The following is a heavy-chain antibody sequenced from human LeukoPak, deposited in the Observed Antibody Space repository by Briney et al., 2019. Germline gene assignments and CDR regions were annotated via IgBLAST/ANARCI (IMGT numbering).Heavy chain of an antibody. CDR1: GYSISSGYY. CDR3: TRGYVGIDY. Sequence: ETLSLTCTVSGYSISSGYYWGWIRQPPGKGLEWVANMRVDGSDIHYLDSVKGRFTISSDNARNSLYLQMNTLRVEDTAVYYCTRGYVGIDYWGQGTLVTVSS. J-gene: IGHJ4*02. V-gene: IGHV3-7*04. CDR2: MRVDGSDI. D-gene: IGHD5-12*01.